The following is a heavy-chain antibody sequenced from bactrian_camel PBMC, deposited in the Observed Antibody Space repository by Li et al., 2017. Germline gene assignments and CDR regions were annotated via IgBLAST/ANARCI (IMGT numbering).Heavy chain of an antibody. CDR2: ISTDGST. Sequence: HVQLVESGGGSVQAGGSLKLSCTAPGFTSSNCGVEWHRQAAGNQREWVSSISTDGSTRYADSVKGRFTISKDNAKNTLYLQMISLKPEDTAMYYCAARSRSLGCTWVGFRGFTPGSGYWGQGTQVTVS. D-gene: IGHD3*01. CDR3: AARSRSLGCTWVGFRGFTPGSGY. J-gene: IGHJ6*01. V-gene: IGHV3S53*01. CDR1: GFTSSNCG.